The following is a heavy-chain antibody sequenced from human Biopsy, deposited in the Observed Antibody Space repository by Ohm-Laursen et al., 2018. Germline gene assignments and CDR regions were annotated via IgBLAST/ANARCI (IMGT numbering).Heavy chain of an antibody. CDR1: GGTFSNYG. Sequence: SVKVSCKFPGGTFSNYGVNWVRQAPGQGLEWLGGNIPILGTGNYAQKFQDRVTVAADTSTSTATMELRSLRSDDTAVYYCATKLTGYFHHWGQGTLVIVSS. CDR3: ATKLTGYFHH. D-gene: IGHD3-9*01. V-gene: IGHV1-69*06. J-gene: IGHJ1*01. CDR2: NIPILGTG.